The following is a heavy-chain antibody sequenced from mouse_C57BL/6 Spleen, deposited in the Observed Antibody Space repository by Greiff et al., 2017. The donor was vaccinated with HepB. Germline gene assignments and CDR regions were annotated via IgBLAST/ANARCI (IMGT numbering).Heavy chain of an antibody. CDR1: GYTFTDYY. CDR2: IYPGSGKT. J-gene: IGHJ3*01. V-gene: IGHV1-76*01. CDR3: ERDNYGFAY. Sequence: VQLQQSGAELVRPGASVKLSCKASGYTFTDYYINWVKQRPGQGLEWIARIYPGSGKTYYNEKFKGKATLTAEKASSTAYMQLSRLTSEDAAVYFSERDNYGFAYWGQGTLVTVSA. D-gene: IGHD1-1*01.